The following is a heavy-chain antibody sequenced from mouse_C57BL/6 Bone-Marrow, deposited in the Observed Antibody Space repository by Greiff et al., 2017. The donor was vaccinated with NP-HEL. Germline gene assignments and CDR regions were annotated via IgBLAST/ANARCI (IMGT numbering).Heavy chain of an antibody. J-gene: IGHJ4*01. D-gene: IGHD2-1*01. V-gene: IGHV1-52*01. CDR3: AVPGDYGNLYYAMDY. CDR1: GYTFTSYW. CDR2: IDPSDSET. Sequence: QVQLQQPGAELVRPGSSVKLSCKASGYTFTSYWMHWVKQRPIQGLEWIGNIDPSDSETHYNQKFKDKATLTVDKSSSTAYMQLSSLTSEDSAVYYCAVPGDYGNLYYAMDYWGQGTSVTVSS.